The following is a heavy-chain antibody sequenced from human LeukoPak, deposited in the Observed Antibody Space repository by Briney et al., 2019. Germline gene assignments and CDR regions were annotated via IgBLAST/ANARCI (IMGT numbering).Heavy chain of an antibody. CDR3: ARKVGEIAARHLYYFDY. CDR1: GFTFSSYS. D-gene: IGHD6-6*01. J-gene: IGHJ4*02. Sequence: KSGGSLRLSCAASGFTFSSYSMNWVRQAPGKGLEWVSSISSSSSYIYYADSVKGRFTISRDNAKNSLYLQMNSLRAEDTAVYYCARKVGEIAARHLYYFDYWGQGTLVTVSS. V-gene: IGHV3-21*01. CDR2: ISSSSSYI.